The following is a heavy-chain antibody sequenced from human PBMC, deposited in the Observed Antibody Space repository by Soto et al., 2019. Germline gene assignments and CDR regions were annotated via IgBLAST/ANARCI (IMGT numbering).Heavy chain of an antibody. D-gene: IGHD6-6*01. J-gene: IGHJ4*02. CDR2: IYYSGST. Sequence: QVQLQESGPGLVKPSQTLSLTCTVSGGSISSGGYYWSWIRQHPGKGLEWIGYIYYSGSTYYNPSLKRRFTISVDTSKNQFSLKLSSVTAADTAVYYCASSIAARVSFDYWGQGTLVTVSS. CDR3: ASSIAARVSFDY. V-gene: IGHV4-31*03. CDR1: GGSISSGGYY.